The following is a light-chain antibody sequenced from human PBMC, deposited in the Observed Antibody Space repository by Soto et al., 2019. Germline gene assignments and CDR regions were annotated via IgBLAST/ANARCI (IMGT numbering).Light chain of an antibody. V-gene: IGLV2-14*01. J-gene: IGLJ1*01. CDR2: EVT. CDR3: VSYATSTTHFV. CDR1: SSDGGSFNY. Sequence: QSALTQPASVSGSLGQSITISCTATSSDGGSFNYVSWYQHHPGTATKLMMYEVTGRPSGVSNRFSGSMTGDTASLTISGLQAGDEADYYCVSYATSTTHFVFGSGTKLTVL.